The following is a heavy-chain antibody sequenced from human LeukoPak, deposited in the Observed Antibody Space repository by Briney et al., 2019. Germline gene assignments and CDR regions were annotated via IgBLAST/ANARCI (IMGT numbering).Heavy chain of an antibody. CDR2: ISDSGSST. CDR3: AKRDYNFWSGYNY. Sequence: GGSLRLSCAASGFTVSGHYMSWVRQAPGKGLEWVSSISDSGSSTYYADSVKGRFTISRDNSKNTLYLQMNSLRAEDTAVYYCAKRDYNFWSGYNYWGQGTLVTVSS. J-gene: IGHJ4*02. CDR1: GFTVSGHY. V-gene: IGHV3-23*01. D-gene: IGHD3-3*01.